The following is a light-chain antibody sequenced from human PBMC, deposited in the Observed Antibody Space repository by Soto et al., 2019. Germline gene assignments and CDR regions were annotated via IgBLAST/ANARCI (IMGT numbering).Light chain of an antibody. CDR2: DAS. CDR3: QQRSKWWT. V-gene: IGKV3-11*01. CDR1: QSVSSY. J-gene: IGKJ1*01. Sequence: EIVLTQSPATLSLSPGERATLSCRASQSVSSYLAWYQQKPGQAPRLLIYDASNRATGIPARFSGSGSGTDYTLTIISLEPEDFAVYYCQQRSKWWTFGQGTKVDIK.